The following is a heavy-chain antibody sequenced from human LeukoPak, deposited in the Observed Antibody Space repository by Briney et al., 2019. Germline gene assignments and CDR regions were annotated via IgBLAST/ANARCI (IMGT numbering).Heavy chain of an antibody. D-gene: IGHD4-11*01. V-gene: IGHV4-34*01. Sequence: PETLSLTCAVYGGSFSGYYWSWIRQPPGKGLEWIGEINHSGSTNYNPSLKSRVTISVDTSKNQFSLKLSSVTAADTAVYYCARGLTTVSSYNWFDPWGQGTLVTVSS. J-gene: IGHJ5*02. CDR1: GGSFSGYY. CDR2: INHSGST. CDR3: ARGLTTVSSYNWFDP.